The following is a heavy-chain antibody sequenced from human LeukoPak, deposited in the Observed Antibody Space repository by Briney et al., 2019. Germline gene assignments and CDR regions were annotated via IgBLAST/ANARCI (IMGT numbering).Heavy chain of an antibody. V-gene: IGHV1-2*04. J-gene: IGHJ3*02. D-gene: IGHD2-2*01. CDR2: INPNSGGT. CDR3: ARNDCSSTSCSAFDI. Sequence: ASVKVSCKASGYTFTGYYMHWVRQAPGQGLEWMGWINPNSGGTNYAQKFQGWVTMTRDTSISTAYMELSRLRSDDTAVYYCARNDCSSTSCSAFDIWGQGTMVTVSS. CDR1: GYTFTGYY.